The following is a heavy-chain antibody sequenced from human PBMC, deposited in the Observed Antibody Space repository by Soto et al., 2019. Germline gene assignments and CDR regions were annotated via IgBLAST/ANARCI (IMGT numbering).Heavy chain of an antibody. CDR2: ISYDGSNK. CDR1: GFTFSSYA. D-gene: IGHD3-22*01. J-gene: IGHJ4*02. Sequence: LRLSCAASGFTFSSYAMHWVRQAPGKGLEWVAVISYDGSNKYYADSVKGRFTISRDNSKNTLYLQMNSLRAEDTAVYYCARDLLYYYDSSGYQDDYWGQGTLVTVSS. V-gene: IGHV3-30-3*01. CDR3: ARDLLYYYDSSGYQDDY.